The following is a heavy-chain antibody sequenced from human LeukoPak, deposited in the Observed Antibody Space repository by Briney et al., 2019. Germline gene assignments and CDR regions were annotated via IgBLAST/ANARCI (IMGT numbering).Heavy chain of an antibody. D-gene: IGHD3-22*01. CDR2: IYYTGDT. CDR3: ARQYDSPFYYFDY. Sequence: PSETLSLTCSVSGDSITGYYWGWIRQPPGKGLEWIGNIYYTGDTYYNSSLKSRVTISVDTSKNQFSLKLSSVTAADTAVYYCARQYDSPFYYFDYWGQGTLVTVSS. V-gene: IGHV4-39*01. J-gene: IGHJ4*02. CDR1: GDSITGYY.